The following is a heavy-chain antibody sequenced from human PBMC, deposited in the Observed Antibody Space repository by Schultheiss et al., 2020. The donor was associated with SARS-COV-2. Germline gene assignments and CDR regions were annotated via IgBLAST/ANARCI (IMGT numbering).Heavy chain of an antibody. D-gene: IGHD4-11*01. J-gene: IGHJ4*02. CDR3: ARRRQDTNAYSYFDS. CDR1: GASISSFY. V-gene: IGHV4-59*08. Sequence: LSLTCTVSGASISSFYWSWIRQPPGKGLEWIGYIYHNVNSWYNPSLKSRVTISGDASKNQFSLTLDSVTAADTAVYYCARRRQDTNAYSYFDSWGQGTLVTVSS. CDR2: IYHNVNS.